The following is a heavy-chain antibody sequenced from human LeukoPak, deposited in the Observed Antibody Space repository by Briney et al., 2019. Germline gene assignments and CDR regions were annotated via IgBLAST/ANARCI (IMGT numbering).Heavy chain of an antibody. Sequence: PGGPLRLSCAASGFTFRSYGMDWVRQAPGKGLEWVAFIRYDGNNKDYGDSVKGRFTISRDNSKNTLYLQINSLRVEDTAVYYCAKGYGDLVAFDIWGQGTMVTVSS. V-gene: IGHV3-30*02. D-gene: IGHD4-17*01. J-gene: IGHJ3*02. CDR1: GFTFRSYG. CDR2: IRYDGNNK. CDR3: AKGYGDLVAFDI.